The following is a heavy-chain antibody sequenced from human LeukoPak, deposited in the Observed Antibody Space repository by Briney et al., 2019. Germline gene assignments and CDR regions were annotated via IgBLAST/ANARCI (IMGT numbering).Heavy chain of an antibody. J-gene: IGHJ4*02. Sequence: VASVKVSCKTSGYRFITFGINWVRQAPAQGLEWMGWINPYNGNRYYAKKFQGRFNMTTDTSTSTVYLELQTLTSDDTAIYYCARFQASEFRGFDHWGQGTLITVSS. CDR1: GYRFITFG. D-gene: IGHD3-10*01. V-gene: IGHV1-18*01. CDR3: ARFQASEFRGFDH. CDR2: INPYNGNR.